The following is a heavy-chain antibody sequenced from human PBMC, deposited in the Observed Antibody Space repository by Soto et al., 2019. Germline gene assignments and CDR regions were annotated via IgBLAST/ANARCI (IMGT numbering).Heavy chain of an antibody. Sequence: GASVKVSCKASGYTFTSYGISWVRQAPGQGLEWMGWISAYNGNTNYAQKLQGRVTMTTDTSTSTAYMELNSLRAEDTAVYYCAKGIKAVTRGHSFDYWGQGTLVTVSS. CDR2: ISAYNGNT. J-gene: IGHJ4*02. V-gene: IGHV1-18*01. CDR3: AKGIKAVTRGHSFDY. D-gene: IGHD4-4*01. CDR1: GYTFTSYG.